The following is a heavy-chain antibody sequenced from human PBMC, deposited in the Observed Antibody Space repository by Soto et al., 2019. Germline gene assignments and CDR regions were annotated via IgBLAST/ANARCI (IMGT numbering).Heavy chain of an antibody. J-gene: IGHJ5*02. V-gene: IGHV3-48*01. Sequence: EVQLVESGGGLVQPGGSLRLSCAASGFTFSSYSMNWVRQAPGKGLEWVSYISSSSSTIYYADSVKGRFTISRNNAKNSLYREMNSLRAEETAVYYCVGHPERIAEIGWFDPWGQGTLVTVSS. CDR1: GFTFSSYS. CDR3: VGHPERIAEIGWFDP. D-gene: IGHD6-13*01. CDR2: ISSSSSTI.